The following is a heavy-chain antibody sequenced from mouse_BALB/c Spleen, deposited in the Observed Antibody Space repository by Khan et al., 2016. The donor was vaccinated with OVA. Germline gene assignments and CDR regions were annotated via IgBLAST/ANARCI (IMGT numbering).Heavy chain of an antibody. V-gene: IGHV1-9*01. D-gene: IGHD2-3*01. CDR1: GYTFSSYW. Sequence: QVQLKESGAELMKPGASVKISCKATGYTFSSYWIEWVKQRPGHGLEWIGEILPGSGSTNYNEKFKGKATFTADTSSNTAYMQLSSLTSEDSAVYDCARRGDGYYFDYWGQGTTLTVSS. J-gene: IGHJ2*01. CDR2: ILPGSGST. CDR3: ARRGDGYYFDY.